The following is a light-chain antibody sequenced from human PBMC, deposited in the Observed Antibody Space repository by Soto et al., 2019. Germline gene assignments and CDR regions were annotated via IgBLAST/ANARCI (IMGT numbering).Light chain of an antibody. CDR3: SSFSSITREV. V-gene: IGLV2-14*01. CDR1: SSDVGGYSY. Sequence: QSALTQPASVSGSPGQSITISCTGTSSDVGGYSYVSWYQQHPGKTPKLMIYEVSNRPSGGSHRFSGSKSGNTASLTISGLQTEDEADYYCSSFSSITREVFGGGTKLTVL. CDR2: EVS. J-gene: IGLJ2*01.